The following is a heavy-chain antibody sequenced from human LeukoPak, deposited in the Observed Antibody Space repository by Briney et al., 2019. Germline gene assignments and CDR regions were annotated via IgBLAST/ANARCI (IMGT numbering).Heavy chain of an antibody. CDR1: GGSISSGSYY. V-gene: IGHV4-61*02. J-gene: IGHJ3*02. CDR3: SRPREQWLGNHAFDI. D-gene: IGHD6-19*01. Sequence: PSETLSLTCTVSGGSISSGSYYWSWIRQPAGKGLEWIGRIYTSGSTNYNPSLKSRDTISVDTSKNQFSLKLSSVTAADTAVYYCSRPREQWLGNHAFDIWGQGTMVTVSS. CDR2: IYTSGST.